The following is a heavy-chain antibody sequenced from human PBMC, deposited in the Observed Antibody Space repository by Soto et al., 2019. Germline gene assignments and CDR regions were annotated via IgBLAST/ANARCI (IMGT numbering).Heavy chain of an antibody. D-gene: IGHD2-15*01. CDR3: ARGIKNKYGMDV. J-gene: IGHJ6*02. CDR1: GFTFTDYW. V-gene: IGHV3-74*01. Sequence: EVQLVESGGGLVQPGGSLRLSCAASGFTFTDYWIHWVRRAPGKGLVWVSRINGDGSRIGQADSVKGRFTISRDNALSTVYLQINSLRVEDTAVYYCARGIKNKYGMDVWGQGTTFTVSS. CDR2: INGDGSRI.